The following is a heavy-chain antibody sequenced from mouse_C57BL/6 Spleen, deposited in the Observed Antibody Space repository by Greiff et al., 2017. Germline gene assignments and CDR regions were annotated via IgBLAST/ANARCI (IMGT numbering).Heavy chain of an antibody. J-gene: IGHJ4*01. CDR2: IDPETGGT. CDR1: GYTFTDYE. Sequence: QVQLQQSGAELVRPGASVTLSCKASGYTFTDYEMHWVKQTPVHGLEWIGAIDPETGGTAYNQKFKGKAILTADKSSSTAYMELRSLTSEDSAVYYCTRAGLAIDYAMDYWGQGTSVTVSS. V-gene: IGHV1-15*01. CDR3: TRAGLAIDYAMDY. D-gene: IGHD3-3*01.